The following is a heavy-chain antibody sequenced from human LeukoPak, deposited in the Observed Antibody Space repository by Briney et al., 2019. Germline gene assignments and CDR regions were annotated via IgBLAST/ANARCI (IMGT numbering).Heavy chain of an antibody. V-gene: IGHV5-51*01. CDR1: GYPFTTFW. CDR3: ARPYDPRNTYYSTSELHY. J-gene: IGHJ4*01. Sequence: GESLKISCKASGYPFTTFWIGWVRQMPGKGLEWMGIIYPRDSDTRYSPSFQGHVTISADRSISTAYLQWSSLKASDTAIYYCARPYDPRNTYYSTSELHYWGHGTLVTVPS. CDR2: IYPRDSDT. D-gene: IGHD3-10*01.